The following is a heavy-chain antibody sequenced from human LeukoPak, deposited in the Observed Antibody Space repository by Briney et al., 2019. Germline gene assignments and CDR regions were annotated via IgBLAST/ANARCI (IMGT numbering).Heavy chain of an antibody. CDR1: GGTFSSYA. D-gene: IGHD5-12*01. CDR3: ARRDSGFEFFDY. V-gene: IGHV1-69*04. Sequence: SVKVSCKASGGTFSSYAISWVRQAPGQGLEWMGRIIPILGIANYAQKFQGRVTITADKSTSTAYMELSSLEASDNAMYYCARRDSGFEFFDYWGQGTLVTVSS. CDR2: IIPILGIA. J-gene: IGHJ4*02.